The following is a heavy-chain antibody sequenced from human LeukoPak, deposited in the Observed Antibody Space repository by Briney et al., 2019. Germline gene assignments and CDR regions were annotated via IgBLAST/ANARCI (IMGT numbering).Heavy chain of an antibody. CDR2: VSHSGNT. CDR3: VREHDWGDFDL. J-gene: IGHJ4*02. D-gene: IGHD3-9*01. CDR1: GGSVISGSYY. Sequence: SETLSLTCTVSGGSVISGSYYWSWIRQPPGKGLEWIGYVSHSGNTNYNPSLKSRVTISKDTSKNQFSLNLSSVTAADTAVYYCVREHDWGDFDLWGQGTLVTVSS. V-gene: IGHV4-61*01.